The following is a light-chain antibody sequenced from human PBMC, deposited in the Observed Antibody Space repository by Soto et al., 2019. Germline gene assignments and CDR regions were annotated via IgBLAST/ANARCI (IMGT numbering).Light chain of an antibody. V-gene: IGKV3-20*01. CDR3: QHYGSPIT. Sequence: EIVLTQSPGTLSLSPGERATLSCRASQSVSSSYLAWYQQKPGQAPRLLIYGASSRATGIPDRFSGSGSGIDFALTISRLEPEEFAVYYCQHYGSPITFGQGTRLEIK. CDR2: GAS. CDR1: QSVSSSY. J-gene: IGKJ5*01.